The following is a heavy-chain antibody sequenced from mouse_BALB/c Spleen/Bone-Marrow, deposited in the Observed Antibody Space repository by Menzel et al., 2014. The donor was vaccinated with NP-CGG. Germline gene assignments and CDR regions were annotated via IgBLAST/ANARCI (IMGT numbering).Heavy chain of an antibody. Sequence: QVHVKQSGAELMEPGASVKISCKATGYTFSSYWIEWVKQRPGHGLEWIGEILPGSGSTNYNEKFKGKATFTADTSSNTAYMQLSSLTSEDSAVYYCARASWDYWGQGTSVTVSS. D-gene: IGHD6-1*01. V-gene: IGHV1-9*01. CDR3: ARASWDY. CDR2: ILPGSGST. J-gene: IGHJ4*01. CDR1: GYTFSSYW.